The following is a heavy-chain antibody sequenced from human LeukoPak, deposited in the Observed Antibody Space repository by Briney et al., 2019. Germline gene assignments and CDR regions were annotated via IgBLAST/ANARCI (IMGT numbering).Heavy chain of an antibody. CDR1: GFTFSSYG. Sequence: GGSLRLSCAASGFTFSSYGMSWVRQAPGKGLEWVAVISYDGSNKYYADSVKGRFTISRDNSKNTLYLQMNSLRAEDTALYYCAKDIRGSTSWYGLDYWGQGTLVTVSS. CDR2: ISYDGSNK. CDR3: AKDIRGSTSWYGLDY. D-gene: IGHD6-13*01. V-gene: IGHV3-30*18. J-gene: IGHJ4*02.